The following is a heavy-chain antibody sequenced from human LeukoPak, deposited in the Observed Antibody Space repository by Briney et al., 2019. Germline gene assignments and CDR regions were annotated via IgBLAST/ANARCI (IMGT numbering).Heavy chain of an antibody. V-gene: IGHV3-74*01. CDR2: INSDGSTI. Sequence: PGGSLRLSCAASGFTFSSYWMHWVRQAPGKGLVWFSRINSDGSTINYADSVKGRFTISRDNAKNTLYLQMDSLRAEDTAVHYCTRETVVVATASLGYWGLGTLVTVSS. CDR1: GFTFSSYW. CDR3: TRETVVVATASLGY. J-gene: IGHJ4*02. D-gene: IGHD2-2*01.